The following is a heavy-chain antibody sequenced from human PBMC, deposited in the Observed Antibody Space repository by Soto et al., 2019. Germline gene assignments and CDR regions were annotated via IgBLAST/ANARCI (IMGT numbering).Heavy chain of an antibody. J-gene: IGHJ1*01. CDR2: INPSRGDT. D-gene: IGHD6-6*01. Sequence: XSVKVCCKASVYTFTSYYVHWVRRAPGQGLEWIGWINPSRGDTKYAQKFQGRVTMTRDTSITTAYMELSRLKSDDTAIYYCARVEGSASSPGDWGHGPLVTVSS. CDR1: VYTFTSYY. CDR3: ARVEGSASSPGD. V-gene: IGHV1-2*02.